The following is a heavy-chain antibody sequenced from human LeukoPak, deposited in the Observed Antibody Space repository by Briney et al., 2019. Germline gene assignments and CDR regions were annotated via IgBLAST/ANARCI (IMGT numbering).Heavy chain of an antibody. CDR1: GFTFSSYA. J-gene: IGHJ5*02. CDR2: ISGSGAST. Sequence: AGGSLRLSCAASGFTFSSYAMSWVRQAPGKGLEWLSAISGSGASTHYADSVRGRSTISRDNSKSTLYLQMNSLRADDTAVYYCTKEDPRFDPWGQGTLVTVSS. V-gene: IGHV3-23*01. CDR3: TKEDPRFDP.